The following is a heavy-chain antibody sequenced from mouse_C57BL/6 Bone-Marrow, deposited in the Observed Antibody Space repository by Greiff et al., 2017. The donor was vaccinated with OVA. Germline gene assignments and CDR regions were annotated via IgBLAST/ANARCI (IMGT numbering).Heavy chain of an antibody. V-gene: IGHV14-2*01. J-gene: IGHJ2*01. CDR2: IDPEDGET. CDR3: ARCIYYYGYFDY. Sequence: VQLKQSEAELVKPRASVKLSCTASGFNIKDYYMHWVKQRTEQGLEWIGRIDPEDGETKYAPTFQGKATITADTSSNTAYLQLSSLTSEDTAVYYCARCIYYYGYFDYWGQGTTLTVSS. CDR1: GFNIKDYY. D-gene: IGHD1-1*01.